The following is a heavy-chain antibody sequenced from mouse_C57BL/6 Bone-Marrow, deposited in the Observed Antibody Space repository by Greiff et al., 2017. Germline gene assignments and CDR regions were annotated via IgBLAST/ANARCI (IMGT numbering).Heavy chain of an antibody. V-gene: IGHV1-69*01. CDR1: GYTFTSYW. D-gene: IGHD1-1*01. Sequence: VQVVESGAELVMPGASVKLSCKASGYTFTSYWMHWVKQRPGQGLEWIGEIDPSDSYTNYNQKFKGKSTLTVDKSSSTAYMQRSSLTSEDSAVYYCAREGHYYYGPWFAYWGQGTLVTVSA. CDR2: IDPSDSYT. J-gene: IGHJ3*01. CDR3: AREGHYYYGPWFAY.